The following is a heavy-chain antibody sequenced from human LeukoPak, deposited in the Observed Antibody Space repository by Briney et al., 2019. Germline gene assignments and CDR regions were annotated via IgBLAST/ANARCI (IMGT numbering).Heavy chain of an antibody. CDR2: IYTGGIT. Sequence: GGSLRLLCAPSGLPVSNNLLLWLRAAPPKGLAGVSVIYTGGITYYADSVQGRFTIYRDNPKNTVYLQMNSLRVEDTALYYCARDHAPAGGGLDYWGQGTQVTVSS. J-gene: IGHJ4*02. CDR3: ARDHAPAGGGLDY. CDR1: GLPVSNNL. D-gene: IGHD6-13*01. V-gene: IGHV3-53*01.